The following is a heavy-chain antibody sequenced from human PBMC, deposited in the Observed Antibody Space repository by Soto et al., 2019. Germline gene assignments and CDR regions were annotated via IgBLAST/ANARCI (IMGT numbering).Heavy chain of an antibody. CDR3: VNGGYCSSTSCYGGMDV. D-gene: IGHD2-2*01. Sequence: EVQLLESGGGLVQPGGSLRLSCAASGFTFSSYAMSWVRQAPGKGLEWVSAISGSGGSTYYADSVKGRFTISRDNSKNTLYLQMNSLRAEDTAVYYCVNGGYCSSTSCYGGMDVWGQGTTVTVSS. CDR1: GFTFSSYA. J-gene: IGHJ6*02. V-gene: IGHV3-23*01. CDR2: ISGSGGST.